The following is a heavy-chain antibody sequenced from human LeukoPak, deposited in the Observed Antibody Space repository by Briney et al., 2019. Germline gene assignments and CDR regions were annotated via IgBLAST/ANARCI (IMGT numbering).Heavy chain of an antibody. J-gene: IGHJ4*02. V-gene: IGHV3-30-3*01. Sequence: PGGSLRLSCAASGFTFSDYAMHWVRQAPGKGLEWVAVISKDGSDKYYPGSVRGRFTISRVNSENTLYLQMNSLRAEDTAIYYCAKVKEDRYYNSRGFYLDYWGQGTLVTVSS. CDR2: ISKDGSDK. CDR3: AKVKEDRYYNSRGFYLDY. D-gene: IGHD3-22*01. CDR1: GFTFSDYA.